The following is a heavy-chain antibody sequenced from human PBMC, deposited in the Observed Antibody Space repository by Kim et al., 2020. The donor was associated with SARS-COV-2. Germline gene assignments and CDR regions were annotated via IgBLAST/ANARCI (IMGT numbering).Heavy chain of an antibody. CDR1: GGTFSSYA. Sequence: SVKVSCKASGGTFSSYAISWVRQAPGQGLEWMGRIIPILGIANYAQKFQGRVTITADKSTSTAYMELSSLRSDDTAWYYCARDRVGYCSSAMWYGWGYWWQGTLGTVSS. D-gene: IGHD2-2*01. V-gene: IGHV1-69*04. CDR2: IIPILGIA. CDR3: ARDRVGYCSSAMWYGWGY. J-gene: IGHJ4*02.